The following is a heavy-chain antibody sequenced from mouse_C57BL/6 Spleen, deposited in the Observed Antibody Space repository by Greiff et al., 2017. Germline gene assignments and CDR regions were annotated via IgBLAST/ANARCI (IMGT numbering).Heavy chain of an antibody. V-gene: IGHV5-12*01. Sequence: EVMLVESGGGLVQPGGSLKLSCAASGFTFSDYYMYWVRQTPEQRLEWVAYISNGGGSTYYPDTVKGRFTISRDNAKNTLYLQMSRLKSEDTAMYYCARHPHYYGSSYWYFDVWGTGTTVTVSS. J-gene: IGHJ1*03. D-gene: IGHD1-1*01. CDR1: GFTFSDYY. CDR2: ISNGGGST. CDR3: ARHPHYYGSSYWYFDV.